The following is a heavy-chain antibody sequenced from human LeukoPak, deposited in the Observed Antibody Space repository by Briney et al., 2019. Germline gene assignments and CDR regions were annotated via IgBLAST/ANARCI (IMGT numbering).Heavy chain of an antibody. V-gene: IGHV1-2*02. D-gene: IGHD2-21*02. J-gene: IGHJ4*02. CDR2: INPHSGGT. CDR1: GFTFTGYY. CDR3: VREGNELLSKDFDY. Sequence: GASVKVSCKASGFTFTGYYIHWVRQAPGQGLEWMGYINPHSGGTNSPQKFQGRFTLTTDTSISAAYMELSSLISDDTAMYYCVREGNELLSKDFDYWGQGTLVAVSS.